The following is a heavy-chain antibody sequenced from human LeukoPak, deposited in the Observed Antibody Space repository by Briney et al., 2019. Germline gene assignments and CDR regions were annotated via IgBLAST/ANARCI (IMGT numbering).Heavy chain of an antibody. CDR3: ARAPWWGYDFWSGYYTPPDAFDI. J-gene: IGHJ3*02. CDR1: GYSISSGYY. D-gene: IGHD3-3*01. CDR2: IYHSGST. V-gene: IGHV4-38-2*02. Sequence: PSETLSLTCTVSGYSISSGYYWGWIRQPPGKGLEWIGSIYHSGSTYYNPSLKSRVTISVDTSKNQFSLKLSSVTAADTAVYYCARAPWWGYDFWSGYYTPPDAFDIWGQGTMVTVSS.